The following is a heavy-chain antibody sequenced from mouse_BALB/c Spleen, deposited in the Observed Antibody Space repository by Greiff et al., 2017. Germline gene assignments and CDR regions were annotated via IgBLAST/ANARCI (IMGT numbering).Heavy chain of an antibody. J-gene: IGHJ1*01. V-gene: IGHV1S81*02. CDR3: ARREPPDCGSSGWYFDV. Sequence: QVQLQQPGAELVKPGASVKLSCKASGYTFTSYWMHWVKQRPGQGLEWIGEINPSNGRTNYNEKFKSKATLTVDKSSSTAYMQLSSLTSEDSAVYYCARREPPDCGSSGWYFDVWGAGTTVTVSS. D-gene: IGHD1-1*01. CDR2: INPSNGRT. CDR1: GYTFTSYW.